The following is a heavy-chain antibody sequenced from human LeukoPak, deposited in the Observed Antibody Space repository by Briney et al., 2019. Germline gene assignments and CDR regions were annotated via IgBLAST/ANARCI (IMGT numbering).Heavy chain of an antibody. D-gene: IGHD2-15*01. CDR2: ISSSSSYI. Sequence: KPGGSLRFSCAASGFTFSSYAMSWVRQAPGKGLEWVSSISSSSSYIYYADSVKGRFTISRDNAKDSLYLQMNSLRAEDTAVYYCARSGEVVAATSPVWGQGTLVTVSS. CDR1: GFTFSSYA. J-gene: IGHJ4*02. CDR3: ARSGEVVAATSPV. V-gene: IGHV3-21*01.